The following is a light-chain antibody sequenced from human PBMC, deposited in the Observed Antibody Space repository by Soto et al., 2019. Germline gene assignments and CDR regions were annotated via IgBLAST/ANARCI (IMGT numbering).Light chain of an antibody. CDR3: HQRKSWPRT. CDR2: DTS. Sequence: DIVLTQSPATLSSSPGERATLSCRASQTVFSRLAWYQHKPGQAPRLLIYDTSNRATGVPARFSGSGSGTDFTLTISSLEPEDFAVYYCHQRKSWPRTFGQGTKVEIK. V-gene: IGKV3-11*01. J-gene: IGKJ1*01. CDR1: QTVFSR.